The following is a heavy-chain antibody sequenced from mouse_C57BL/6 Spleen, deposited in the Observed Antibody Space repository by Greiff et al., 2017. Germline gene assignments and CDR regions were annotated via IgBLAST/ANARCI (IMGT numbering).Heavy chain of an antibody. CDR3: ARVGYDYDVYFDY. CDR2: IYPGDGDT. J-gene: IGHJ2*01. Sequence: QVQLQQSGAELVKPGASVKISCKASGYAFSSYWMNWVKQRPGKGLEWIGQIYPGDGDTNYNGKFKGKATLTADKSSSTAYMQLSSLTSEDSAVYFCARVGYDYDVYFDYWGQGTTLTVSS. CDR1: GYAFSSYW. V-gene: IGHV1-80*01. D-gene: IGHD2-4*01.